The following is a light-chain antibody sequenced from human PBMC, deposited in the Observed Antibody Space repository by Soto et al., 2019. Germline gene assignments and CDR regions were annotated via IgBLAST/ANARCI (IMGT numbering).Light chain of an antibody. J-gene: IGKJ1*01. Sequence: DIQLTQSLSFLSASVGDRVTITYRASQTISSWLSWYQQKQGKAPKLLIYKASTLKSGVPSRLRGSGYGTELTITISSMQHDDFATYECQHYNSYSEAFGQGTKVDI. CDR1: QTISSW. V-gene: IGKV1-5*03. CDR2: KAS. CDR3: QHYNSYSEA.